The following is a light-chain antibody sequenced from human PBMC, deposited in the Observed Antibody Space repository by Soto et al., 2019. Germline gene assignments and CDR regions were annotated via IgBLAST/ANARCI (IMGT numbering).Light chain of an antibody. CDR2: DAS. CDR1: QSVSSS. V-gene: IGKV1-5*01. CDR3: HQRQSWPRT. J-gene: IGKJ1*01. Sequence: DIQMTQSPSTLSAFVGDRVTITCRASQSVSSSLAWYQQKPGKAPKLLIYDASTLESGVPSRFSGSGYGTEFTLTISDVEPEDFAVYYCHQRQSWPRTFGQGTTVDI.